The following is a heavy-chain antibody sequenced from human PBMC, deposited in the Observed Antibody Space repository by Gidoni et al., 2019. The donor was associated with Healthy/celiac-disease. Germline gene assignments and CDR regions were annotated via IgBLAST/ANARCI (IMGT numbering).Heavy chain of an antibody. V-gene: IGHV3-48*03. Sequence: EVQLVESGGGLVQPGGSLRLSCAASGFTFSSYEMNWVRQAPGKGLEWVSYISSSGSTIYYADSVKGRFTISRDNAKNSLYLQMNSLRAEDTAVYYCARDYYDSSGYYHTNWFDPWGQGTLVTVSS. CDR1: GFTFSSYE. CDR2: ISSSGSTI. D-gene: IGHD3-22*01. J-gene: IGHJ5*02. CDR3: ARDYYDSSGYYHTNWFDP.